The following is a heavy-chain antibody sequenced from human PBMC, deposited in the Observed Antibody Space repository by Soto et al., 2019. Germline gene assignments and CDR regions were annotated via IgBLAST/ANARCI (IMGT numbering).Heavy chain of an antibody. D-gene: IGHD2-15*01. CDR2: ISSSSSYI. CDR3: ASMGGYCSGGSCYDAFDI. CDR1: GFTFSSYS. V-gene: IGHV3-21*01. Sequence: GESLKISCAASGFTFSSYSMNWVRQAPGKGLEWVSSISSSSSYIYYADSVKGRFTISRDNAKNSLYLQMNSLRAEDTDVYYCASMGGYCSGGSCYDAFDIWGQGTMVTVSS. J-gene: IGHJ3*02.